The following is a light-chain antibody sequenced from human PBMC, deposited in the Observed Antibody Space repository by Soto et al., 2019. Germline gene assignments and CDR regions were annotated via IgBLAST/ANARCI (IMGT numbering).Light chain of an antibody. Sequence: DIQMTQSPSSLSASVGDRVTITCRASQTISSYLNWYQQKPGKAPKLLIYATSSLQSGVPSRFSGSGSGTDFTLTINSLLPEDFATYYCQQSYSTPQDTFGGGTKVEIK. CDR2: ATS. V-gene: IGKV1-39*01. CDR3: QQSYSTPQDT. J-gene: IGKJ4*01. CDR1: QTISSY.